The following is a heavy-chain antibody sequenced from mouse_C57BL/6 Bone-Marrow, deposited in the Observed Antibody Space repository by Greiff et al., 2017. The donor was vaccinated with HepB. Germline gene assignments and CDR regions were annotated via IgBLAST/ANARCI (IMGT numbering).Heavy chain of an antibody. CDR3: ARPFYYYAMDY. V-gene: IGHV1-9*01. CDR2: ILPGSGST. Sequence: QVQLQQSGAELMKPGASVKLSCKATGYTFTGYWIEWVKQRPGHGLEWIGEILPGSGSTNYTEKFKGKATFTADTSSNTAYMQLSSLTTEDSAIYYCARPFYYYAMDYWGQGTSVTVSS. CDR1: GYTFTGYW. J-gene: IGHJ4*01.